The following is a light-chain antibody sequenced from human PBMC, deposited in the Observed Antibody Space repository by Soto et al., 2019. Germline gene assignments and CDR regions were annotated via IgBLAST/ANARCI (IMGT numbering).Light chain of an antibody. CDR3: SSYTINNTPVV. CDR2: EIT. V-gene: IGLV2-14*01. J-gene: IGLJ2*01. Sequence: QSVLTQPASVSGSPGQSITISCTGTSSDVGGSRYVSWNQQHPGEAPKLLIYEITSRPSGISSRFSGSKSGNTPSLTISGLQAEDEADYYCSSYTINNTPVVFGGGTKVTVL. CDR1: SSDVGGSRY.